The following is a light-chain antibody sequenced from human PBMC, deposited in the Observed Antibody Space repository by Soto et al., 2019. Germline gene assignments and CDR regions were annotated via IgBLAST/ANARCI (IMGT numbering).Light chain of an antibody. CDR3: QHYNVYPWT. V-gene: IGKV1-39*01. CDR2: EAS. Sequence: DIQMTQSPSSLSAPVGDRVTITCRANQSINSYLNWYQQKPGKAPKLLIYEASSLQSGVPSRFSGSGSGTEFTLTISSLQPDDFATYYCQHYNVYPWTFGQGTKVDIK. CDR1: QSINSY. J-gene: IGKJ1*01.